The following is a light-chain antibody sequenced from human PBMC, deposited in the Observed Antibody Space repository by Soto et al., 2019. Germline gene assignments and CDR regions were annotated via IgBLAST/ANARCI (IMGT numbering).Light chain of an antibody. CDR3: CSYAGRTTPYV. Sequence: QPVLTQPASVSGSPGQSITISCTGTSSDVGSYNLVSWYQHHPGKAPKLMIYEVSERPSGVSNRFSGSKSGNTASLTISGLQAEDEADYYCCSYAGRTTPYVFGTGTKLTVL. CDR1: SSDVGSYNL. J-gene: IGLJ1*01. CDR2: EVS. V-gene: IGLV2-23*02.